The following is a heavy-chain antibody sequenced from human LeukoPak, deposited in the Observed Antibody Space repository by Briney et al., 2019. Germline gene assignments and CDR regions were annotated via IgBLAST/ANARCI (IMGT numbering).Heavy chain of an antibody. V-gene: IGHV4-39*07. Sequence: PSETLSLTCTVSGGSISSSSYYWGWIRQPPGKGLEWIGSIYYSGSTYYNPSLKSRLTMSIDTSKNQFSLKLSSVTAADTAVYYCARVRTLRYFDWFMGDAFDIWGQGTMVTVSS. CDR3: ARVRTLRYFDWFMGDAFDI. D-gene: IGHD3-9*01. J-gene: IGHJ3*02. CDR1: GGSISSSSYY. CDR2: IYYSGST.